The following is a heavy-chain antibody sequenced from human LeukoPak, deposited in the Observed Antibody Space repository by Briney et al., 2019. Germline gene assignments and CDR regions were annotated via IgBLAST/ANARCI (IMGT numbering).Heavy chain of an antibody. CDR2: INGRGDDS. Sequence: GGSLRLSCVVSDFTFAVSWVRQAPGKGLEWISTINGRGDDSFHADSVKGRFTISRDNAKNSLYLQMNGLRAEDTAVYYCAREIGNSPLWYYGMDVWGQGTTVTVSS. V-gene: IGHV3-23*01. CDR1: DFTFA. CDR3: AREIGNSPLWYYGMDV. J-gene: IGHJ6*02. D-gene: IGHD3-10*01.